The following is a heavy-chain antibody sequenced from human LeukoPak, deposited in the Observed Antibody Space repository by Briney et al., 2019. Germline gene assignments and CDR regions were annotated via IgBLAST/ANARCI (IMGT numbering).Heavy chain of an antibody. CDR1: GFTVSSNY. CDR3: ARTGDYYDSSGPDAFDI. V-gene: IGHV3-66*01. J-gene: IGHJ3*02. D-gene: IGHD3-22*01. Sequence: GGSLRLSCAASGFTVSSNYMSWVRQAPGKGLEWVSVIYSGGSTYYADSVKGRFTISRDNSKNTLYLQMNSLRAEDTAVYYCARTGDYYDSSGPDAFDIWGQGTMVTVSS. CDR2: IYSGGST.